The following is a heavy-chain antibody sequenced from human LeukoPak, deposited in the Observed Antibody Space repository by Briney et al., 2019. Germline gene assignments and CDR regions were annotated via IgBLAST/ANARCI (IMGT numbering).Heavy chain of an antibody. CDR2: IYYSGST. CDR1: GGSISSYY. CDR3: ARGVFRGWFGELLPNYFDY. Sequence: SETLSLTCTVSGGSISSYYWSWIRQPPGKGLEWIGYIYYSGSTNYNPSLKSRVTTSVDTSKNQFSLKLSSVTAADTAVYYCARGVFRGWFGELLPNYFDYWGQGTLVTVSS. V-gene: IGHV4-59*01. J-gene: IGHJ4*02. D-gene: IGHD3-10*01.